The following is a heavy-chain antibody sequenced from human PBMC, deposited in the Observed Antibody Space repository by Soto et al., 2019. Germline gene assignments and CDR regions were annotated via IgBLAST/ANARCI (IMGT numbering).Heavy chain of an antibody. V-gene: IGHV3-30-3*01. J-gene: IGHJ6*02. CDR2: ISYDGSNK. CDR3: ATLYGGYVGYYYYGMDV. D-gene: IGHD5-12*01. Sequence: VQLVESGGGVVQPGRSLRLSCAASGFTFSSYAMHWVRQAPGKGLEWVAVISYDGSNKYYADSVKGRFTISRDNSKNTLYLQMNSLRAEDTAVYYCATLYGGYVGYYYYGMDVWGQGTTVTVSS. CDR1: GFTFSSYA.